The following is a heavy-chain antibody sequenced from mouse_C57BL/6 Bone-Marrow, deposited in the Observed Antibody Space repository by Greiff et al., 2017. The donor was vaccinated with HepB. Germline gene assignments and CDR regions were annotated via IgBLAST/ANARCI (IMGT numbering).Heavy chain of an antibody. D-gene: IGHD2-3*01. Sequence: QVQLQQPGAELVMPGASVKLSCKASGYTFTSYWMHWVKQRPGQGLEWIGEIDPSDSYTNYNQKFKGKSTLTVDKSSSTAYMQIRSLTSEDSAVYYWARFDGYFLYYFDYWGQGTTLTVSS. CDR1: GYTFTSYW. CDR2: IDPSDSYT. CDR3: ARFDGYFLYYFDY. V-gene: IGHV1-69*01. J-gene: IGHJ2*01.